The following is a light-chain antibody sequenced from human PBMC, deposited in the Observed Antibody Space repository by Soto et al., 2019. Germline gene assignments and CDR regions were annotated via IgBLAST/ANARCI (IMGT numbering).Light chain of an antibody. Sequence: QSVRTQPRSVSGSAGQSVTISCTGTSSDVGGFNSVSWYQQHPGKASKLMIYDVNKRPSGVPDRFSGSKSGSTASLTISGLQAEDEADYYCCSYAGSYSYAFSTGTKVTAL. CDR3: CSYAGSYSYA. V-gene: IGLV2-11*01. CDR1: SSDVGGFNS. J-gene: IGLJ1*01. CDR2: DVN.